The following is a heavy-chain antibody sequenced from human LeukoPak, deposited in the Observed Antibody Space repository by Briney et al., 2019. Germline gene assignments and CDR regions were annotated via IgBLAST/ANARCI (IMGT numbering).Heavy chain of an antibody. CDR2: ISSSGSTI. V-gene: IGHV3-48*03. CDR3: ARATYYYDSSGYPFLDY. CDR1: GFTFSSYE. Sequence: PGGSLRLSCAASGFTFSSYEMNWVRQAPGKGLEWVSYISSSGSTIYYADSVKGRFTISRDNDKNSLYLQMNSLRAEDTAVYYCARATYYYDSSGYPFLDYWGQGTLVTVSS. D-gene: IGHD3-22*01. J-gene: IGHJ4*02.